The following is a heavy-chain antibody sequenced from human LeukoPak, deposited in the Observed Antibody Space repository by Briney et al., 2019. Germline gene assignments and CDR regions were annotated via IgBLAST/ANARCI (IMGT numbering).Heavy chain of an antibody. CDR2: ISSSSSYI. D-gene: IGHD4-17*01. CDR1: GFTFSSYS. J-gene: IGHJ5*02. CDR3: ARDYYGDYVSFDP. Sequence: GGSLRLSCAASGFTFSSYSMNWVRQAPGKGLEWVSYISSSSSYIYYADSVKGRFTISRGNAKNSLYLQMNSLRAEDTAVYYCARDYYGDYVSFDPWGQGTLVTVSS. V-gene: IGHV3-21*01.